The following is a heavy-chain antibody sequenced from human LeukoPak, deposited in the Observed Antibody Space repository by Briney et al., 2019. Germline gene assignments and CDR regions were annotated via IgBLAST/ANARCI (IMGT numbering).Heavy chain of an antibody. CDR3: ARAPVGARGYFDY. CDR2: IYSGGST. D-gene: IGHD1-26*01. CDR1: GFTFSSYA. J-gene: IGHJ4*02. V-gene: IGHV3-53*01. Sequence: GGSLRLSCAASGFTFSSYAMSWVRQAPGKGLEWVSVIYSGGSTYYADSVKGRFTISRDNSKNTLYLQMNSLRAEDTAVYYCARAPVGARGYFDYWGQGTLVTVSS.